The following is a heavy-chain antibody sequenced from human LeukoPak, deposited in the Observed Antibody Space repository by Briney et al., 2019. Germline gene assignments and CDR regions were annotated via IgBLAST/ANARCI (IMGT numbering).Heavy chain of an antibody. CDR1: GFTFSSYG. V-gene: IGHV3-30*18. J-gene: IGHJ4*02. CDR3: AKDSYYYDSSGYYLFGSSLDY. CDR2: ISYDGGNK. Sequence: PGRSLRLSCAASGFTFSSYGMHWVRQAPGKGLEWVAVISYDGGNKYYADSVKGRFTISRDNSKNTLYLQMNSLRAEDTAVYYCAKDSYYYDSSGYYLFGSSLDYWGQGTLVTVSS. D-gene: IGHD3-22*01.